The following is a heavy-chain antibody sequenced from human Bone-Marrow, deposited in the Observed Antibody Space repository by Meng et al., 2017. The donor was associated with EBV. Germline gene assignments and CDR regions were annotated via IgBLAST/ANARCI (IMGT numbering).Heavy chain of an antibody. Sequence: QGQLVESGGGMVKPGGSLRLSCAASTFMFSDYYMSWIRQAPGKGLEWVSYISIRGNAIDYADSVKGRFTISRDNAKNSLYLQMNSLRPDDTAVYYCARVNGDFSYWYFDLWGRGTLVTVSS. CDR2: ISIRGNAI. CDR1: TFMFSDYY. J-gene: IGHJ2*01. CDR3: ARVNGDFSYWYFDL. V-gene: IGHV3-11*01. D-gene: IGHD4-17*01.